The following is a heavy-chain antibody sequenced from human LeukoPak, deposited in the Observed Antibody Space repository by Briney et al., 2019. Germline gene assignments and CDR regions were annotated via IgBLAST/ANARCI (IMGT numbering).Heavy chain of an antibody. CDR3: ARDYDSSWYPVYYGMDV. D-gene: IGHD6-13*01. CDR2: IWYDGSNK. J-gene: IGHJ6*04. V-gene: IGHV3-33*01. CDR1: GFTFSSYG. Sequence: GRSLRLSCAASGFTFSSYGMHGVRQAPGKGLEWVAVIWYDGSNKYYADSVKGRFTISRDNSKNTLYLQMNSLRAEDTAVYYCARDYDSSWYPVYYGMDVWGKGTTVTVSS.